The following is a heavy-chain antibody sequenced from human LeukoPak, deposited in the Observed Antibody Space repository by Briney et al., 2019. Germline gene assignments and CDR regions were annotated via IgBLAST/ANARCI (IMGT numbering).Heavy chain of an antibody. J-gene: IGHJ4*02. Sequence: PSETLSLTCTVSGGSISSYYWSWIRQPAGKGLEWIGRIYTSGSTNYNPSLKSRVTMSVDTSKNQFSLKLSSVTAADTAVYYCARLYYDYVWGSYLYFDYWGQGTLVTVSS. CDR1: GGSISSYY. CDR3: ARLYYDYVWGSYLYFDY. CDR2: IYTSGST. V-gene: IGHV4-4*07. D-gene: IGHD3-16*01.